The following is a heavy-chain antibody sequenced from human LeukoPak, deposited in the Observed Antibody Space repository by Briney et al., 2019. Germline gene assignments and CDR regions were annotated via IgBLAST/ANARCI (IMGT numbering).Heavy chain of an antibody. Sequence: TGGSLRLSCAASGFTFSDYYMSWIRQAPGKGLEWISYISSSSNYKNYADSVQGRFTISRDNAKSSLYLQMNGLRAVDTAVYYCARHGLYDSTDYWTFQHWGQGTLVTVSS. J-gene: IGHJ1*01. CDR3: ARHGLYDSTDYWTFQH. D-gene: IGHD3-22*01. CDR2: ISSSSNYK. V-gene: IGHV3-11*06. CDR1: GFTFSDYY.